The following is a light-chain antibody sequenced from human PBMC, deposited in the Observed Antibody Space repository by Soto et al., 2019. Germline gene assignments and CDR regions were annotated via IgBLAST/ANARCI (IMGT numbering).Light chain of an antibody. J-gene: IGKJ1*01. Sequence: EIVLTQSPAALSSFRGDRVTRSGRASQAVNTRLAWYQHRPGQAPRLLLYLASNRAAGVPARFSGSGSGTDFTLIISDVEPEEFAVYYCHQRQSWPRTFGQGTKVDIK. CDR3: HQRQSWPRT. CDR1: QAVNTR. V-gene: IGKV3-11*01. CDR2: LAS.